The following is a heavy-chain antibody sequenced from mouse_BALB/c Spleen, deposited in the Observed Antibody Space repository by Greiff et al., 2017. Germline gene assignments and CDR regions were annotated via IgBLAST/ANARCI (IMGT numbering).Heavy chain of an antibody. D-gene: IGHD2-3*01. Sequence: VQLQQSGAELAKPGASVKMSCKASGYTFTSYWMHWVKQRPGQGLEWIGYINPSTGYTEYNQKFKDKATLTADKSSSTAYMRLSSLTSEDSAVYYSARSVGGYYAWFAYWGQGTLVTVSA. CDR1: GYTFTSYW. J-gene: IGHJ3*01. CDR2: INPSTGYT. V-gene: IGHV1-7*01. CDR3: ARSVGGYYAWFAY.